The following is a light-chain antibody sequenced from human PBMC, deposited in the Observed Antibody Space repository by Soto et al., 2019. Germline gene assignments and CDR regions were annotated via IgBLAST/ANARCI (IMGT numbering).Light chain of an antibody. CDR1: QSVSSSY. CDR3: QQYGSSPLFT. V-gene: IGKV3-20*01. Sequence: EIVLTQSPGTLSLSPGERATLSCRASQSVSSSYLAWYQQKPGQAPRLLISGASSRATGIPDRFSGSGSGTDFTLTISSLEPEDFAVYDGQQYGSSPLFTVGPGTKVDIK. J-gene: IGKJ3*01. CDR2: GAS.